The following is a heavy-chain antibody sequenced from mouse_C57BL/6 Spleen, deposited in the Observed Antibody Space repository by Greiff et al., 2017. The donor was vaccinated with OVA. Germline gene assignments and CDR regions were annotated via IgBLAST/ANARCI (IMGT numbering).Heavy chain of an antibody. V-gene: IGHV5-16*01. Sequence: EVNVVESEGGLVQPGSSMKLSCTASGFTFSDYYMAWVRQVPEKGLEWVANINYDGSSTYYLDSLKSRFIISRDNAKNILYLQMSSLKSEDTATYYCARGGSNYAYYYAMDYWGQGTSVTVSS. CDR3: ARGGSNYAYYYAMDY. CDR1: GFTFSDYY. CDR2: INYDGSST. D-gene: IGHD2-5*01. J-gene: IGHJ4*01.